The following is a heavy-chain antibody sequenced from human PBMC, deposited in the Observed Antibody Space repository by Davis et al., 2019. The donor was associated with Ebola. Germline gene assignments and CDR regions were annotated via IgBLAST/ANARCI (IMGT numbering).Heavy chain of an antibody. J-gene: IGHJ4*02. Sequence: AASVKVSCKASGYTFTSYAMHWVRQAPGQGLEWMGWISAYNGNTNYAQKLQGRVTMTTDTSTSTAYMELRSLRSDDTAVYYCARGLQLGIVVVVAAAPFDYWGQGTLVTVSS. CDR1: GYTFTSYA. V-gene: IGHV1-18*01. CDR2: ISAYNGNT. D-gene: IGHD2-15*01. CDR3: ARGLQLGIVVVVAAAPFDY.